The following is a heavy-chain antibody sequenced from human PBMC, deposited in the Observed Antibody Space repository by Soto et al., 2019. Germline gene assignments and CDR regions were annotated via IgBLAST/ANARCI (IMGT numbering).Heavy chain of an antibody. CDR3: AKDHRKADYYYGMDV. Sequence: GESLKISCAASGFTFSSYGMHWVRQAPGKGLEWVAVISYDGSNKYYADSVKGRFTISRDNSKNTLYLQMNSLRAEDTAVYYCAKDHRKADYYYGMDVWGQGTTVTVSS. V-gene: IGHV3-30*18. CDR1: GFTFSSYG. CDR2: ISYDGSNK. J-gene: IGHJ6*02.